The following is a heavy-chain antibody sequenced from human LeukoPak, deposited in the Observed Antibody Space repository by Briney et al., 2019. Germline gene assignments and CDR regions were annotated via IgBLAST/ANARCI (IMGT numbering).Heavy chain of an antibody. Sequence: SETLSLTCTVSGGSISSYYWSWIRQPPGKGLEWIGYIYYSGSTNYNPSLKSRVTISVDTSKNQFSLKLSSVTAADTAVYYCARERVAAAGTGRGWFDPWGQGTLVTVSS. V-gene: IGHV4-59*01. J-gene: IGHJ5*02. CDR2: IYYSGST. D-gene: IGHD6-13*01. CDR3: ARERVAAAGTGRGWFDP. CDR1: GGSISSYY.